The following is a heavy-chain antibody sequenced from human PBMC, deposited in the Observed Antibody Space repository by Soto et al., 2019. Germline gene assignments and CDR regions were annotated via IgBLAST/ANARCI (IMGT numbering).Heavy chain of an antibody. CDR2: ITSGSDYI. V-gene: IGHV3-21*06. J-gene: IGHJ4*02. CDR1: GFTFRNFT. Sequence: GGSLRLSCAASGFTFRNFTMTWVRQAPGKGLEWVSSITSGSDYIYYPHSLKGRFTVSRDNAKSSLYLYMNSLRAEDTAVYYCARAPSSKGYYFDSWGQGTLVTVSS. CDR3: ARAPSSKGYYFDS.